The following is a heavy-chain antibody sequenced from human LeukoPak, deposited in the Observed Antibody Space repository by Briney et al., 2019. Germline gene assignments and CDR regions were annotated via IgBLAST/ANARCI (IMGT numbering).Heavy chain of an antibody. CDR2: SSSSSSYI. V-gene: IGHV3-21*01. CDR1: GFTFRSYS. CDR3: ARDGDGSGSYFDENVFEDWFDP. J-gene: IGHJ5*02. D-gene: IGHD3-10*01. Sequence: GGSLRLSCAASGFTFRSYSMNGVRKAPGKGLEWGSSSSSSSSYIYYADSVKGRFTISRDNAKNSLYLQMNSLRAEDTAVYYCARDGDGSGSYFDENVFEDWFDPWGQGTLVTVSS.